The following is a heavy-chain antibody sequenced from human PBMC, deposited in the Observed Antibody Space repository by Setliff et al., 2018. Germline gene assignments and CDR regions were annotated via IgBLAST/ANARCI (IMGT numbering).Heavy chain of an antibody. J-gene: IGHJ5*02. CDR3: ARDPNGDYVGAFDP. D-gene: IGHD4-17*01. Sequence: ASVKVSCKTSGYKFNDYAISWVRQAPGQGLEWMAYINAYNGDTYYAENLQVRVTVSTDTSTTTTYMELRNLRSDDTAVYYCARDPNGDYVGAFDPWGQGILVTVSS. CDR2: INAYNGDT. V-gene: IGHV1-18*01. CDR1: GYKFNDYA.